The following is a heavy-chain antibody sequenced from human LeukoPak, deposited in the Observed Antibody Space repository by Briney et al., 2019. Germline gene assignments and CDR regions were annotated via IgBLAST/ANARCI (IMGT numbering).Heavy chain of an antibody. D-gene: IGHD4-17*01. CDR3: ARPNDYGDYGVSYMDV. CDR2: IYSGGNT. J-gene: IGHJ6*03. CDR1: GLTVSTNY. V-gene: IGHV3-53*01. Sequence: PGGSLRLSCAASGLTVSTNYMSWVRQAPGKGLEWVSVIYSGGNTYYADSVKGRFTISRDNSKNTLYLQMNSLRAEDTAVYYCARPNDYGDYGVSYMDVWGKGTTVTVSS.